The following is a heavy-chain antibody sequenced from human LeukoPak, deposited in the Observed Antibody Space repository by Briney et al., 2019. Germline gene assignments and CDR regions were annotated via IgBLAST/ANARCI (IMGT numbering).Heavy chain of an antibody. D-gene: IGHD5-12*01. J-gene: IGHJ4*02. CDR2: IIPILGIA. CDR1: GGTFSSYA. Sequence: ASVKVSCKASGGTFSSYAISWVRQAPGQGLEWMGRIIPILGIANYAQKFQGRVTITADKSTSTAYMELSSLRSEDTAVYYCARGESGYDYTIDYWGQGTLVTVSS. V-gene: IGHV1-69*04. CDR3: ARGESGYDYTIDY.